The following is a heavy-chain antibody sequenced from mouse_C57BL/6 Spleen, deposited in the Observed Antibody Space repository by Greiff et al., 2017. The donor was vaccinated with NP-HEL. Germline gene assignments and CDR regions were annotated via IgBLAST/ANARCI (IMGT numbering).Heavy chain of an antibody. CDR2: IHPSDSDT. D-gene: IGHD2-1*01. CDR3: AIRYGNYPYYFDY. Sequence: QVQLQQPGAELVKPGASVKVSCKASGYTFTSYWMHWVKQRPGQGLEWLGRIHPSDSDTNYNQKFKGKATLTVDKSSSTAYMQLSSLTSEDSAVYYCAIRYGNYPYYFDYWGQGTTLTVSS. CDR1: GYTFTSYW. J-gene: IGHJ2*01. V-gene: IGHV1-74*01.